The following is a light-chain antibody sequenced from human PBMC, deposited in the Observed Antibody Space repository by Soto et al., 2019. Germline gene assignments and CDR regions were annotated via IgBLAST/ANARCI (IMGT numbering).Light chain of an antibody. Sequence: QSVLTQPPSVSGAPGQRVTISCTGSSSNIGAGYDVHWYQQLPGTAPKLLIYGNSNRPSGVPDRFSGSKSGTSASLAITGLQAEDDAYYYCQSYDSSLGYVFGTGTKLTVL. J-gene: IGLJ1*01. V-gene: IGLV1-40*01. CDR1: SSNIGAGYD. CDR2: GNS. CDR3: QSYDSSLGYV.